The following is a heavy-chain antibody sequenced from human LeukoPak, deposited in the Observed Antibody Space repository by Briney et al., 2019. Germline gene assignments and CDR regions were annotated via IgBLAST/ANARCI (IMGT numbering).Heavy chain of an antibody. CDR1: GFTFNTFG. CDR3: AKDAVATPQIDH. D-gene: IGHD2-15*01. Sequence: PGRSLRLSCAASGFTFNTFGMHWVRQAPGKGLEWVAVISYDGTDKYYADSLKGRFTISRDNSKNTLYLQMNSLRAEDTALYYCAKDAVATPQIDHWGQGALVTVSS. V-gene: IGHV3-30*18. J-gene: IGHJ4*02. CDR2: ISYDGTDK.